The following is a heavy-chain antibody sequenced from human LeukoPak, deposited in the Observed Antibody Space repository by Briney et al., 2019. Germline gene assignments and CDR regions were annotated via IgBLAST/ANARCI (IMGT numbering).Heavy chain of an antibody. CDR3: ARAPEGWFDY. CDR1: GGSISSYY. J-gene: IGHJ4*02. Sequence: SETLSLTCTVSGGSISSYYWSWIQQPPGKGLEWIGYIYYSGSTNYNPSLKSRVTISVDTSKSQFSLRLSSVTAADTAVYYCARAPEGWFDYWGQGTLVTVSS. CDR2: IYYSGST. D-gene: IGHD2-15*01. V-gene: IGHV4-59*12.